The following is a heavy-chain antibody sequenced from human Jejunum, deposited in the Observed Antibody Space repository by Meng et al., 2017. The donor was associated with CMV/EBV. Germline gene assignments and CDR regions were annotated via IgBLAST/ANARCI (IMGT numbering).Heavy chain of an antibody. CDR3: ETDPPNCSSGNCWEWFDP. V-gene: IGHV1-18*01. D-gene: IGHD2-15*01. CDR1: FTSDG. J-gene: IGHJ5*02. CDR2: ISGNGSST. Sequence: FTSDGISWVRQAQGQGREWMGWISGNGSSTKYAQKVQERGTMTTETSTSTALMELRSLRSGDAAMYYCETDPPNCSSGNCWEWFDPWGQGTLVTVSS.